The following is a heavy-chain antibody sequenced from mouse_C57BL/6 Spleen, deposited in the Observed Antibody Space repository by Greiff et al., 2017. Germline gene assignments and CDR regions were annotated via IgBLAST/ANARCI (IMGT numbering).Heavy chain of an antibody. J-gene: IGHJ2*01. V-gene: IGHV1-81*01. D-gene: IGHD2-3*01. CDR2: IYPRSGNT. CDR3: AREGIYDGYYPYFDY. Sequence: QVQLQQSGAELARPGASVKLSCKASGYTFTSYGISWVKQRTGQGLEWIGEIYPRSGNTYYNEKFKGKAILTADKSSSTAYMELRSLTSEDSAVYFCAREGIYDGYYPYFDYWGQGTTLTVSS. CDR1: GYTFTSYG.